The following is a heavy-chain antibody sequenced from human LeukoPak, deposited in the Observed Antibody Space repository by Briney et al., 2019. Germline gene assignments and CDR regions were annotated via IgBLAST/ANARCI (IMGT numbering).Heavy chain of an antibody. CDR3: ARGGLNKFDY. V-gene: IGHV4-59*01. CDR1: DDSITMYY. D-gene: IGHD3-22*01. J-gene: IGHJ4*02. CDR2: IFYSGTT. Sequence: SETLSLTCSVSDDSITMYYWTWIRQPPGKGLEWIGFIFYSGTTNYNPSLKSRVTISVDTSKNQFSLKLSSVTAADTAVYYCARGGLNKFDYWGQGTLVTVSS.